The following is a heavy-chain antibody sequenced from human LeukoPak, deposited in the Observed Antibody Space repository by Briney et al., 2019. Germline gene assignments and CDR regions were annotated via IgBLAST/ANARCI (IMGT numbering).Heavy chain of an antibody. CDR3: ARLLGYCSSTSCSDY. D-gene: IGHD2-2*01. CDR1: GFTFSSYA. J-gene: IGHJ4*02. V-gene: IGHV3-53*04. Sequence: GGSLRLSCAASGFTFSSYAMSWVRQAPGKGLEWVSVIYSGGSTYYADSVKGRFTISRHNSKNTLYLQMNSLRAEDTAVYYCARLLGYCSSTSCSDYWGQGTLVTVSS. CDR2: IYSGGST.